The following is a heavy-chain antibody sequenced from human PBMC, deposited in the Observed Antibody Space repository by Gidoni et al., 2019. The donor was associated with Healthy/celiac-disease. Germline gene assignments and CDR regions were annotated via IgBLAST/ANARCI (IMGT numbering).Heavy chain of an antibody. V-gene: IGHV1-18*01. Sequence: QVQLVQSGAEVKKPGASVKVSCKASGYTLTSYGISWVRQAPGQGLEWMGWISAYNGNTNYAQKLQGRVTMTTDTSTSTAYMELRSLRSDDTAVYYCAKQYYYDSSGYVDAFDIWGQGTMVTVSS. CDR2: ISAYNGNT. CDR3: AKQYYYDSSGYVDAFDI. D-gene: IGHD3-22*01. CDR1: GYTLTSYG. J-gene: IGHJ3*02.